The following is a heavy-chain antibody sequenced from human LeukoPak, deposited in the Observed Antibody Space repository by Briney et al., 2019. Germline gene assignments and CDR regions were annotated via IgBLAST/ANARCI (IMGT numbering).Heavy chain of an antibody. CDR2: IKQDGSEK. Sequence: ETLSLTCAVYGGSFSGYYWSWIRQPPGKGLEWVANIKQDGSEKYYVDSVKGRFTISRDNAKNSLYLQMNSLRAEDTAVYYCARARSGYSSSWYRGNYYYGMDVWGQGTTVTVSS. V-gene: IGHV3-7*03. CDR1: GGSFSGYY. J-gene: IGHJ6*02. D-gene: IGHD6-13*01. CDR3: ARARSGYSSSWYRGNYYYGMDV.